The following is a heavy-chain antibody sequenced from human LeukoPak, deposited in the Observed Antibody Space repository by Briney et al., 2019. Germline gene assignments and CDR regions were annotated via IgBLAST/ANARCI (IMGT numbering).Heavy chain of an antibody. CDR3: ARRVRGYCSGGSCYGAFDI. Sequence: SETLSLTCAVYGGSFSGYYWSWIRQPPGKGLEWIGEINHSGSTNYNPSLKSRVTISVDTSKNQFFLKLSSVTAADTAVYYSARRVRGYCSGGSCYGAFDIWGQGTMVTVSS. D-gene: IGHD2-15*01. J-gene: IGHJ3*02. V-gene: IGHV4-34*01. CDR1: GGSFSGYY. CDR2: INHSGST.